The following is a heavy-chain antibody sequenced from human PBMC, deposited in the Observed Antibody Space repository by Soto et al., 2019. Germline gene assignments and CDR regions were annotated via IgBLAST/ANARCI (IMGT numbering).Heavy chain of an antibody. CDR3: ARPTDPNGTNGGNSFRQKNYYYYYGMDV. Sequence: ASVKVSCKASGGTFSSYAISWVRQAPGQGLEWMGGIIPIFGTANYAQKFQGRVTITADESTSTAYMELSSLRSEDTAVYYCARPTDPNGTNGGNSFRQKNYYYYYGMDVWGQGTTVTVSS. CDR1: GGTFSSYA. J-gene: IGHJ6*02. CDR2: IIPIFGTA. D-gene: IGHD1-1*01. V-gene: IGHV1-69*13.